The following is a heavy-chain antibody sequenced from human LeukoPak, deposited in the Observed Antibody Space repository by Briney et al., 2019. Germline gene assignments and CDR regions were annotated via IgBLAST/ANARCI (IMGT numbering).Heavy chain of an antibody. CDR2: IYYSGST. D-gene: IGHD3-10*01. J-gene: IGHJ4*02. Sequence: SETLSLTCTVSGGSLSSYYWSWIREPPGTGLEGIGYIYYSGSTNSNPSLKSRITILVDTSKNQFSLKLSSVTAADTAVYYCARFLYGSGSQVVFDYWGQGTLVTVSS. CDR3: ARFLYGSGSQVVFDY. V-gene: IGHV4-59*01. CDR1: GGSLSSYY.